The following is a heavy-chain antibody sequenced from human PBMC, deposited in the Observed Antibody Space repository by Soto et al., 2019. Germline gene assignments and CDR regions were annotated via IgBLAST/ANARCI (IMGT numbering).Heavy chain of an antibody. CDR1: GGSFAGYY. V-gene: IGHV4-34*01. CDR3: VRGQPHRITIFEVVIRSYDYGMDV. Sequence: PSETLSLTCAVYGGSFAGYYWTWIRQTPGKGLEWIGEINYRGSSYYNPSLESRISMAVDTSKNQFSLKLRSVTAADTAVYFCVRGQPHRITIFEVVIRSYDYGMDVWGQGTTVTV. D-gene: IGHD3-3*02. CDR2: INYRGSS. J-gene: IGHJ6*02.